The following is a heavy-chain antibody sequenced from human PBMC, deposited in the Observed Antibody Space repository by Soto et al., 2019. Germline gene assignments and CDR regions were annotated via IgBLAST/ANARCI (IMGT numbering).Heavy chain of an antibody. CDR3: ANSYGSSWYIDYYGMDV. J-gene: IGHJ6*02. V-gene: IGHV3-30*18. CDR2: ISYDGIQK. Sequence: GGSLRLSCADSGFAFSTYGMHWVRQAPGKGLEWVAVISYDGIQKYYADSVKGRFTISRDNSKNTLYLQMNSLRPEDTAVYYCANSYGSSWYIDYYGMDVWGQGTTVTVSS. CDR1: GFAFSTYG. D-gene: IGHD6-13*01.